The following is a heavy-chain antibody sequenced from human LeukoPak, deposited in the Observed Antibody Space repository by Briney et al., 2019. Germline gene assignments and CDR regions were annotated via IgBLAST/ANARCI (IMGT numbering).Heavy chain of an antibody. D-gene: IGHD3-22*01. CDR2: ISGCGGST. Sequence: GGSLILFCGASGFPYASYAMTWVRQAPGKGVERFSAISGCGGSTYYGDSVKGRFTISRDNYKSTLYLQMNSLKAEDTAVYYCARDSGIYDSSGYYGLSYYGMDVWGQGTTVTVSS. CDR1: GFPYASYA. J-gene: IGHJ6*02. CDR3: ARDSGIYDSSGYYGLSYYGMDV. V-gene: IGHV3-23*01.